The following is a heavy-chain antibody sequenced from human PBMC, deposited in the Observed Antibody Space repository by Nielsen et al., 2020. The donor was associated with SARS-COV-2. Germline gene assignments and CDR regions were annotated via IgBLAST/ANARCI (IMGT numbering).Heavy chain of an antibody. Sequence: GSLRLSCTVSGGSISSYYWSWIRQPPGKGLEWIGYIYYSGSTNYNPSLKSRVTISVDTSKNQFSLKLSSVTAADTAVYYCAREATVTTGYLDYWGQGTLVTVSS. CDR2: IYYSGST. J-gene: IGHJ4*02. V-gene: IGHV4-59*01. CDR3: AREATVTTGYLDY. CDR1: GGSISSYY. D-gene: IGHD4-17*01.